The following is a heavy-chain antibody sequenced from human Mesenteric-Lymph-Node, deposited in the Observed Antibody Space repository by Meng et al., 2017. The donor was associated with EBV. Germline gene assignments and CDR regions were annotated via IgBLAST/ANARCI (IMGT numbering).Heavy chain of an antibody. CDR1: GFTFSEYY. V-gene: IGHV3-11*01. J-gene: IGHJ4*02. CDR3: ARGSLPDF. CDR2: ISSSGDTK. Sequence: VRFVECVGGVVKPGVYSRLSCAASGFTFSEYYMSWIRQAPGKGLELISCISSSGDTKYYADSVKGRFTISRDTAKKSLYLQMNSLRAEDTAVYYCARGSLPDFWGQGTLVTVSS.